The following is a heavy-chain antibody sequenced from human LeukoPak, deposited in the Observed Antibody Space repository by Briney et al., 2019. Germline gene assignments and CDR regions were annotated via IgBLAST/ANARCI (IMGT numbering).Heavy chain of an antibody. D-gene: IGHD3-22*01. CDR1: GFTFDDYA. J-gene: IGHJ4*02. V-gene: IGHV3-9*01. Sequence: GRSLRLSCAASGFTFDDYAMHWVRQAPGKGLEWVSGISWNSGSIGYADSVKGRFTISRDNAKNSLYLQMNSLRAEDTALYYCAKGDKDHYDSSGYYVDYWGQGTLVTVSS. CDR3: AKGDKDHYDSSGYYVDY. CDR2: ISWNSGSI.